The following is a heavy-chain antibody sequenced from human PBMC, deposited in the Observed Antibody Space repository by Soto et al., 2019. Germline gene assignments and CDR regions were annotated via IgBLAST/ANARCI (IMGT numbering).Heavy chain of an antibody. CDR3: AKDHSGVPALSDHYGMDV. V-gene: IGHV3-23*01. CDR1: GFTFSIYA. Sequence: PGGSLRLSCVASGFTFSIYAMNLVRQSPGKGLEWVLCISVSGGSTYHADSVKGRFTISRDNSKNTLYLQMNSLRAEDTAVYFCAKDHSGVPALSDHYGMDVWGQGKTVAVSS. CDR2: ISVSGGST. D-gene: IGHD2-21*01. J-gene: IGHJ6*02.